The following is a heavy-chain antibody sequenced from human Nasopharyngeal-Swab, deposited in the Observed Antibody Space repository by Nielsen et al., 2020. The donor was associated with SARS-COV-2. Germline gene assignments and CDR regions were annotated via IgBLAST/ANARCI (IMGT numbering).Heavy chain of an antibody. CDR2: ISGSGGST. J-gene: IGHJ4*02. CDR3: AKDRSSGYPVDY. CDR1: GFTFSSYA. Sequence: GESLKISCAASGFTFSSYAMSWVRQAPGKGLEWVSVISGSGGSTYYADSVKGRFTISRDNSKNTLYLQMNSLRAEDTAVYYCAKDRSSGYPVDYWGQGTLVTVSS. V-gene: IGHV3-23*01. D-gene: IGHD3-22*01.